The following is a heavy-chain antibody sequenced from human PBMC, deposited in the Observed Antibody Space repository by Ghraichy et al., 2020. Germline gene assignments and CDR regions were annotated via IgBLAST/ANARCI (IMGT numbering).Heavy chain of an antibody. CDR3: AKDPAKNCINGVCYESGMDV. V-gene: IGHV3-23*01. Sequence: GGSLRLSCAASGFTFSSYAMSWVRQAPGKGLEWVSAISGSGGSTYYADSVKGRFTISSDNSKNTLYRQRNSLRAEDTAVYYCAKDPAKNCINGVCYESGMDVCGQGTTVTVSS. J-gene: IGHJ6*02. CDR2: ISGSGGST. CDR1: GFTFSSYA. D-gene: IGHD2-8*01.